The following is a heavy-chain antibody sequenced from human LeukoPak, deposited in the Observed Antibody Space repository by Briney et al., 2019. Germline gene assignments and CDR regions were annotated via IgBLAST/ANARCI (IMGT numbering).Heavy chain of an antibody. Sequence: GGSLRLSCAASGFTVSTNYMSWVRQAPGKGLEWVSVIYSGGSTYYADSVKGRFTISRDNSKNTLYLQMNSLRAEDTAVYYCAREIVVVPAANMRDYYHYYGMDVWGQGTTVTVSS. CDR1: GFTVSTNY. CDR3: AREIVVVPAANMRDYYHYYGMDV. D-gene: IGHD2-2*01. J-gene: IGHJ6*02. V-gene: IGHV3-66*01. CDR2: IYSGGST.